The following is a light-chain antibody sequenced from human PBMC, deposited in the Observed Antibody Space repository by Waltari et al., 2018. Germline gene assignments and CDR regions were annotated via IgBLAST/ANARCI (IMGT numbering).Light chain of an antibody. CDR1: QSISSY. Sequence: DIQMTQSPSSLSASVGDRVTITCLASQSISSYLNWYHQKPGKARKLLIYAASSLQSWVPSRCSGSGSGTDFTITSSSLQPEDFATYYCQQSYSTPYTFGQGTKLEIK. CDR2: AAS. J-gene: IGKJ2*01. CDR3: QQSYSTPYT. V-gene: IGKV1-39*01.